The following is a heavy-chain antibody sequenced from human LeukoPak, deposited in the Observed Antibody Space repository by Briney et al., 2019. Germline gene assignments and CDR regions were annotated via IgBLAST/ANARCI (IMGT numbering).Heavy chain of an antibody. J-gene: IGHJ1*01. CDR3: ARRDSSSWRFQH. CDR1: GGSISSYY. V-gene: IGHV4-59*01. CDR2: IYYSGST. Sequence: PSETLSLTCTVSGGSISSYYWSWIRQPPGKGLEWIGYIYYSGSTNYNPSLKSRVTISVDTSKNQFSLKLSSVTAADTAVYYCARRDSSSWRFQHWGQGTLVTVSS. D-gene: IGHD6-13*01.